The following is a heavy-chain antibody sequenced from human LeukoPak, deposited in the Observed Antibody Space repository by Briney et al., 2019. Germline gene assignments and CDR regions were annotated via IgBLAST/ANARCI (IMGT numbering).Heavy chain of an antibody. J-gene: IGHJ4*02. CDR3: ARSADSSGYFREIPLYYFDY. CDR1: GFTFSDFY. V-gene: IGHV3-11*01. D-gene: IGHD3-22*01. CDR2: ISNSGSTI. Sequence: PGGSLRLTCAASGFTFSDFYMTWIRQAPGKGPEWISHISNSGSTIHYADSLKGRFTISRDNAKNSLYLQINSLRAEDTAVYYCARSADSSGYFREIPLYYFDYWGQGTLVTVSS.